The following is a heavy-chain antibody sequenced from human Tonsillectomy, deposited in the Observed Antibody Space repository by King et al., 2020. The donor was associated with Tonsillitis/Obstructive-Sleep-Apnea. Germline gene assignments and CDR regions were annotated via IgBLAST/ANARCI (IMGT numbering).Heavy chain of an antibody. CDR3: ARGVPGTHGIDAFDI. CDR2: INPSGGST. V-gene: IGHV1-46*01. Sequence: QLVQSGAEVKKPGASVKVSCKASGYTFTSYYMHWVRQAPGQGLEWMGIINPSGGSTSYAQKFQGRVTMTRDTSTSTVYMELSSLRSEDTAVYYCARGVPGTHGIDAFDIWGQGTMVTVSS. CDR1: GYTFTSYY. J-gene: IGHJ3*02. D-gene: IGHD1-7*01.